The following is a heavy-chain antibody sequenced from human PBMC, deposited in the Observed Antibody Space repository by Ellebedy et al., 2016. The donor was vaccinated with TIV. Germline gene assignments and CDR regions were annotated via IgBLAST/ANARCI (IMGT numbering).Heavy chain of an antibody. D-gene: IGHD4-17*01. CDR2: IYYSGST. Sequence: MPSETLSLTCTVSGGSISSYYWSWIRQPPGKGLEWIGYIYYSGSTNYNPSLKSRVTISVDTSKNQFSLKLSSVTAADTAVYYCAATTVREYYYYYGMDVWGQGTTVTVSS. CDR3: AATTVREYYYYYGMDV. CDR1: GGSISSYY. V-gene: IGHV4-59*01. J-gene: IGHJ6*02.